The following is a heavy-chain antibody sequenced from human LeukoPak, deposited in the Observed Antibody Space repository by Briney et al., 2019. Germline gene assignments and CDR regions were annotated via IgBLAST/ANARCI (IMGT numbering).Heavy chain of an antibody. V-gene: IGHV1-69*05. CDR2: IIPIFGTA. D-gene: IGHD3-10*01. CDR1: GGTFSSYA. J-gene: IGHJ4*02. Sequence: SVKVSCKASGGTFSSYAISWVRQAPGQGLEWMGGIIPIFGTANYAQNFQGRLTMTTDTSTSTAYMELRSLTSDDTAVYYCARVTYYYGSGREDEFDYWGQGTLVTVSS. CDR3: ARVTYYYGSGREDEFDY.